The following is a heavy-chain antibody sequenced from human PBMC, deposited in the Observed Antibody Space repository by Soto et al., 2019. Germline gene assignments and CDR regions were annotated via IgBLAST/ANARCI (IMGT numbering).Heavy chain of an antibody. CDR2: ISGSGIST. CDR1: GFIFSSYS. V-gene: IGHV3-23*01. J-gene: IGHJ4*02. Sequence: GGSLRLSGAASGFIFSSYSINWVRHTPWKGLEWIAGISGSGISTYYADSVKGRFTISRDNSKKMLYLQMSSLRAEDSAEYFCAKASSGNYLYCFDYSGQGTLVTVSS. CDR3: AKASSGNYLYCFDY. D-gene: IGHD3-22*01.